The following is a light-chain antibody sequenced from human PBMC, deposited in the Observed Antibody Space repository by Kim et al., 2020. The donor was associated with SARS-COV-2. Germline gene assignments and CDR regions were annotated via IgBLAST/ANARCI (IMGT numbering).Light chain of an antibody. CDR3: QQRSNWPPT. Sequence: VSPGESATLSCRASQSVSSNLAWYQQKPGQAPRLLIYGASTRATGIPARFSGSGSGTEFTLTISSLQSEDFAVYYCQQRSNWPPTFGGGTKVDIK. CDR2: GAS. CDR1: QSVSSN. V-gene: IGKV3-15*01. J-gene: IGKJ4*01.